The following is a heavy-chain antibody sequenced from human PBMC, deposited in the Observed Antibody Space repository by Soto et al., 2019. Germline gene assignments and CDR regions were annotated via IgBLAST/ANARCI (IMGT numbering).Heavy chain of an antibody. D-gene: IGHD3-10*01. CDR1: GGSISSSSYY. CDR3: ARPVAPHYGSGSYGVYWFDP. Sequence: QLQLQESGPGLVKPSETLSLTCTVSGGSISSSSYYWGWIRQPPGKGLEWIGSIYYSGSTYYNPSLKSRVTISVDTSKNQFSLKLSSVTAADTAVYYCARPVAPHYGSGSYGVYWFDPWGQGTLVTVSS. V-gene: IGHV4-39*01. J-gene: IGHJ5*02. CDR2: IYYSGST.